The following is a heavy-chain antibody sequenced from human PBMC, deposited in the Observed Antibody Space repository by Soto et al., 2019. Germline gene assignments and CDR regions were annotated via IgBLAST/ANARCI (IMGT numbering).Heavy chain of an antibody. CDR3: ARDGLSVYYDSSGYYSNWFDP. D-gene: IGHD3-22*01. CDR2: INPSGGST. CDR1: GYTFTSYY. V-gene: IGHV1-46*01. J-gene: IGHJ5*02. Sequence: ASVKVSCKASGYTFTSYYMHWVRQAPGQGLEWMGIINPSGGSTSYAQKFQGRVTITADKSTSTAYMELSSLRSEDTAVYYCARDGLSVYYDSSGYYSNWFDPWGQGTLVTVSS.